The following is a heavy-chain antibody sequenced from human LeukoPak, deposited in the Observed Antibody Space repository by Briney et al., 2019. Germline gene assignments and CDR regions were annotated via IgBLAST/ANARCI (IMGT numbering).Heavy chain of an antibody. Sequence: SETLSLTCTVSGGSISSYYWSWIRQPPGKGLEWNGYIYYSGSTNYNPSLKSRVTISVDTSKNQFSLKLSSVTAADTAVYYCARGHVPASDAFDIWGQGTMVTVSS. V-gene: IGHV4-59*01. D-gene: IGHD2-2*01. J-gene: IGHJ3*02. CDR1: GGSISSYY. CDR3: ARGHVPASDAFDI. CDR2: IYYSGST.